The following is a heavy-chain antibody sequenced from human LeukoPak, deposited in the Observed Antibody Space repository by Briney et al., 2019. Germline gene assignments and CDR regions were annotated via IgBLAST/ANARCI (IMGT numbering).Heavy chain of an antibody. V-gene: IGHV3-21*04. CDR3: ARGDCSSTSCYSGNNWFDP. Sequence: GGSLRLSCAASGFTFSSYSMNWVRQAPGKGLEWVSSISSSSSYIYYADSVKGRFTISRDSAKNSLYLQMNSLRAEDTAVYYCARGDCSSTSCYSGNNWFDPWGQGTLVTVSS. CDR1: GFTFSSYS. D-gene: IGHD2-2*02. J-gene: IGHJ5*02. CDR2: ISSSSSYI.